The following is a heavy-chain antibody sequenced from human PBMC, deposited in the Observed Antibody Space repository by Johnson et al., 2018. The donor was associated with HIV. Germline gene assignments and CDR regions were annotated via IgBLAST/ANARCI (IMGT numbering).Heavy chain of an antibody. V-gene: IGHV3-9*01. CDR3: ARAEQLAGGAFDI. J-gene: IGHJ3*02. D-gene: IGHD6-6*01. Sequence: VQLVESGGGLVKPGRSLRLSCAASGFTFADYAMHWVRQGPGKGLEWVSGISWNSGSIGYADSVRGRFTISRDNAKNSLYLQMNSLRAEDTAVYYCARAEQLAGGAFDIWGQGTMVTVSS. CDR1: GFTFADYA. CDR2: ISWNSGSI.